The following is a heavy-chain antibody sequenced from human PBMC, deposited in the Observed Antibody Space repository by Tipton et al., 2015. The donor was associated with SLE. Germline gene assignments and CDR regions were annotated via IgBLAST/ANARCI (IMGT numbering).Heavy chain of an antibody. Sequence: SLRLSCAASGFTFSSYWMSWVRQAPGKGLEWVANIKQDGSEKYYVDSVKGRFTISRDNAKNSLYLQMNSLRAEDTAVYYCASCSNSYYYYYMDVWGKGTTVTVSS. D-gene: IGHD4-11*01. CDR2: IKQDGSEK. V-gene: IGHV3-7*01. CDR3: ASCSNSYYYYYMDV. CDR1: GFTFSSYW. J-gene: IGHJ6*03.